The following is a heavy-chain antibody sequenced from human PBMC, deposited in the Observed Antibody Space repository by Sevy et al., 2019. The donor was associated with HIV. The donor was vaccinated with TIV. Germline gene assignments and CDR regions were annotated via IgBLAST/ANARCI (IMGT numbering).Heavy chain of an antibody. CDR1: GFTFSDYD. D-gene: IGHD2-21*02. J-gene: IGHJ4*02. CDR2: MSHDGNYK. Sequence: GGSLRLSCAASGFTFSDYDMHWVRQAPGKGLEWVAVMSHDGNYKNHADSVKVRFTISRDNFKNTLYLQMNSPRVEDTAVYFCARLFSCGGDCYYLDYWGQGAPVTVSS. V-gene: IGHV3-30*04. CDR3: ARLFSCGGDCYYLDY.